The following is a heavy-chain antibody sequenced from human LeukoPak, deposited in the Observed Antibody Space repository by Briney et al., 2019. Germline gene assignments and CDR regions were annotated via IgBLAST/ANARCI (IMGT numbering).Heavy chain of an antibody. Sequence: PSETLSLTCAVYGGSFSGYYWSWIRQPPGKGLEWIGEINHSGSTNYNPSLKSRVTISVDTSKNQFSLKLSSVTAADTAVYYCARGIAEGNWFDPWGQGTRVTISS. CDR1: GGSFSGYY. V-gene: IGHV4-34*01. CDR2: INHSGST. CDR3: ARGIAEGNWFDP. J-gene: IGHJ5*02. D-gene: IGHD3-16*02.